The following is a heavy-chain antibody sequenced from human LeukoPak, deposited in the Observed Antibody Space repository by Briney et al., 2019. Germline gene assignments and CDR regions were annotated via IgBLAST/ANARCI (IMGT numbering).Heavy chain of an antibody. V-gene: IGHV4-61*02. Sequence: PLETLSLTCTVSGGSISTGSYYWSWIRQPAGKGLEWIGRIYTSGSTNYNPSLKSRVTISVDASKNQFSLKLSSVTAADTAVYYCAREITSGWYLAFDIWGQGTMVSVSS. CDR3: AREITSGWYLAFDI. D-gene: IGHD6-19*01. J-gene: IGHJ3*02. CDR1: GGSISTGSYY. CDR2: IYTSGST.